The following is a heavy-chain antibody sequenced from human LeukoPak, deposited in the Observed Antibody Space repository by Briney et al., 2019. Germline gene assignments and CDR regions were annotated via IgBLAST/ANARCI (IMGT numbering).Heavy chain of an antibody. Sequence: GTSLRLSCAASGFTFSNYVMHWVRQAPGKGLEWVAVIWYDGSNKYYADSVKGRFTISRDNSKNTLYLQINSLRVEDTAVYYCARATTYGWNYLDYWGQGTLVTVSS. CDR2: IWYDGSNK. CDR1: GFTFSNYV. CDR3: ARATTYGWNYLDY. D-gene: IGHD3-16*01. J-gene: IGHJ4*02. V-gene: IGHV3-33*01.